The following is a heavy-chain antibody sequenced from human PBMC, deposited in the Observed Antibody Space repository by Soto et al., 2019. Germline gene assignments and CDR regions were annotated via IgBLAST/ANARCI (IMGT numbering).Heavy chain of an antibody. J-gene: IGHJ4*02. V-gene: IGHV3-23*01. Sequence: EVQLLESGGGLVQPGGSLRLSCAASGFTFSSYAMSWVRQAPGKGLEWVSAISGSGGSTYYADSVKGRFTISRDNSKNTLYLQMNSLRAEDTAVYYCANRKSGIYGGSDYWGQGTLVTVSS. D-gene: IGHD1-26*01. CDR2: ISGSGGST. CDR3: ANRKSGIYGGSDY. CDR1: GFTFSSYA.